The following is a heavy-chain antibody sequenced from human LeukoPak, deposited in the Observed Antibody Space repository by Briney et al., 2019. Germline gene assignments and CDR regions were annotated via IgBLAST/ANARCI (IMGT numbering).Heavy chain of an antibody. V-gene: IGHV4-30-2*02. Sequence: PSETLTLTCAVSGGSISSGGYSWSWIRQPPGKGLEWIGYIYHSGSTYYNPSLKSRVTISVDRSKNQFSLKLSSVTAADTAVYYCAVSIAAAGTPLQHWGQGTLDTVSS. CDR1: GGSISSGGYS. CDR3: AVSIAAAGTPLQH. J-gene: IGHJ1*01. D-gene: IGHD6-13*01. CDR2: IYHSGST.